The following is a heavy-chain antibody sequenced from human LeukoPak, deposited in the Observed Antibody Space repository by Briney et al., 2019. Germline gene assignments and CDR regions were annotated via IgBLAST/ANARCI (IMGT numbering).Heavy chain of an antibody. D-gene: IGHD3-9*01. CDR3: ATASGYYIFRRHFDY. CDR1: GFAISSYW. V-gene: IGHV3-7*01. J-gene: IGHJ4*02. CDR2: IKQDGSDK. Sequence: GGSLRLSCAASGFAISSYWMSWVRQALGKGLEWGAVIKQDGSDKSCVDSVKGRFTTSRDKAKKSLYLQMNRLRAEDTAVYYCATASGYYIFRRHFDYWGQGTLVTVSS.